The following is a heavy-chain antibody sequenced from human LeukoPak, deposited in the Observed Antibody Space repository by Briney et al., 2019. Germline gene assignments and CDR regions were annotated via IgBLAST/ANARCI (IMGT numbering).Heavy chain of an antibody. Sequence: GGSLRLSCAASGFTVSSNYMSWVRQAPGKGLEWVSVIYSGGSTYYADSVKGRFTISRDNSKNTLYLQMNSLRAEDTAVYYCARDLFGERGFDPWGQGTLVTVSS. CDR3: ARDLFGERGFDP. CDR1: GFTVSSNY. D-gene: IGHD3-10*02. J-gene: IGHJ5*02. V-gene: IGHV3-66*01. CDR2: IYSGGST.